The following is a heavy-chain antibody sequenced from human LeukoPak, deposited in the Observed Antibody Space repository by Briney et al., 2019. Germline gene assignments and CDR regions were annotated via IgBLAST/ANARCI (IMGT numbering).Heavy chain of an antibody. Sequence: GGSLRLSCAASGFTFSSYAMSWVRQAPGKGLEWVAAISGSGGSTYYADSVKGRFTISRDNSKTTLFLQMNSLRAEDTAVYYCARELVGYYFDYWGQGTLVTVSS. CDR2: ISGSGGST. D-gene: IGHD3-10*01. J-gene: IGHJ4*02. CDR1: GFTFSSYA. V-gene: IGHV3-23*01. CDR3: ARELVGYYFDY.